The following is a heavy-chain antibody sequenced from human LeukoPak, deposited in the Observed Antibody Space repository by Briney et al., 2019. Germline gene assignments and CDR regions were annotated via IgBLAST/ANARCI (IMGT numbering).Heavy chain of an antibody. CDR3: ASGGYYDSSGYPTFDY. V-gene: IGHV3-11*01. CDR2: ISSSGSTI. CDR1: GFTFSDYY. J-gene: IGHJ4*02. D-gene: IGHD3-22*01. Sequence: PGGSLRLSCAASGFTFSDYYTSWIRQAPGKGLEWVSYISSSGSTIYYADSVKGRSTISRDNAKNSLYLQMNSLRAEDTAVYYCASGGYYDSSGYPTFDYWGQGTLVTVSS.